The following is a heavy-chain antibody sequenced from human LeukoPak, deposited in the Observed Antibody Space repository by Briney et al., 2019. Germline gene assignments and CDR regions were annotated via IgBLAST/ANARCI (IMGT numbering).Heavy chain of an antibody. J-gene: IGHJ4*02. CDR3: ARDPDSSSDHFDY. Sequence: PSETLSLTCAVYGGSFSGYYWSWIRQPPGKGLEWIGSIFYSGSTYYNPSLKSRVTISVDTSKNQFSLKLSSVTAADTAVYYCARDPDSSSDHFDYWGQGTLVTVSS. D-gene: IGHD6-6*01. CDR1: GGSFSGYY. CDR2: IFYSGST. V-gene: IGHV4-34*12.